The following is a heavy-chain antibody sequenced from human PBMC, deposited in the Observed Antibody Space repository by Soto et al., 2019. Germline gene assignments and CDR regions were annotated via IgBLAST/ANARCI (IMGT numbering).Heavy chain of an antibody. Sequence: QVQLQESGPGLVKPSQTLSLTCTVSGGSISSGGYYWSWIRQHPGKGLEWIGYFYYSGGTYYNPSLKIRVTISVDTSKNQFSLKLSSVTAADTAVYYCARAPTYYYASSGLGDAFAIWGQGTMVTVS. CDR3: ARAPTYYYASSGLGDAFAI. V-gene: IGHV4-31*03. CDR1: GGSISSGGYY. CDR2: FYYSGGT. D-gene: IGHD3-22*01. J-gene: IGHJ3*02.